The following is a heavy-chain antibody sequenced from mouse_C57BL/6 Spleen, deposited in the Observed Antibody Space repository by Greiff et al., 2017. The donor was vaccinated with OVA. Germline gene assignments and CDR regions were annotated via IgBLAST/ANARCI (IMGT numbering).Heavy chain of an antibody. J-gene: IGHJ4*01. Sequence: EVKLVESGGGLVQPGGSLSLSCAASGFTFTDYYMSWVRQPPGKALEWLGFIRNKANGYTTEYSSSVKGRFTISRDNSQTILYLQMNALGAEDRATYYCARSTGPYAMDYWGQGTSVTVSS. CDR3: ARSTGPYAMDY. CDR1: GFTFTDYY. CDR2: IRNKANGYTT. D-gene: IGHD4-1*01. V-gene: IGHV7-3*01.